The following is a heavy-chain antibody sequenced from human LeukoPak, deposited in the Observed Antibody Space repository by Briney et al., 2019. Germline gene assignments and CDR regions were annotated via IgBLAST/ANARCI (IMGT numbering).Heavy chain of an antibody. V-gene: IGHV4-34*01. CDR2: INHSGST. Sequence: SETLSLTCTVAGGSISGYYWSWIRQPPGKGLEWIGEINHSGSTNYNPSLKSRVTISVDTSKNQFSLKLSSVTAADTAVYYCASTERCSTTCPLDYWGQGTLVTVSS. J-gene: IGHJ4*02. D-gene: IGHD2-2*01. CDR1: GGSISGYY. CDR3: ASTERCSTTCPLDY.